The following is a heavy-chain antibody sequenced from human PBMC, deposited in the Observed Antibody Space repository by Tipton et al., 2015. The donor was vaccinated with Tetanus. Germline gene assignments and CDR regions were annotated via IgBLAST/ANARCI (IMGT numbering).Heavy chain of an antibody. CDR2: IYYSGST. V-gene: IGHV4-59*01. D-gene: IGHD4-11*01. Sequence: TLSLTCTVSGGSISSYYWSWIRRPPGKGLEWIGYIYYSGSTNYNPSLKSRVTISVDTSKNQFSLNLSSVTAADTAVYYCARGTTLDYWGQGTLVTVSS. CDR1: GGSISSYY. CDR3: ARGTTLDY. J-gene: IGHJ4*02.